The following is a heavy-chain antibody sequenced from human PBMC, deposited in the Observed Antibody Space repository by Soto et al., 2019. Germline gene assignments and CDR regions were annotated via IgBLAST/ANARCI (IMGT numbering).Heavy chain of an antibody. D-gene: IGHD3-10*01. CDR3: AKRYGSGSYRDFNSYYGMDI. V-gene: IGHV3-23*01. Sequence: GGSLRLSCAASRFTFLNYGMSWVRQGPGKGLEWVSGISPTGEQRFYVDSVKGRFFISRDNSQNTLSLEMSNLRADDTAVYYCAKRYGSGSYRDFNSYYGMDIWGQGTTVTVSS. CDR2: ISPTGEQR. J-gene: IGHJ6*02. CDR1: RFTFLNYG.